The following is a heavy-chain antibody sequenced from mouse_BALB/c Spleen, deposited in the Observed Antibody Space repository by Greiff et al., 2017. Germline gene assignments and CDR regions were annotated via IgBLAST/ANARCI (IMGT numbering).Heavy chain of an antibody. J-gene: IGHJ3*01. CDR1: GYTFTSYY. CDR3: TRGYGNSPFAY. V-gene: IGHV1S81*02. Sequence: QVQLQQPGAELVKPGASVKLSCKASGYTFTSYYMYWVKQRPGQGLEWIGGINPSNGGTNFNEKFKSKATLTVDKSSSTAYMQLSSLTSEDSAVYYCTRGYGNSPFAYWGQGTLVTVSA. CDR2: INPSNGGT. D-gene: IGHD2-1*01.